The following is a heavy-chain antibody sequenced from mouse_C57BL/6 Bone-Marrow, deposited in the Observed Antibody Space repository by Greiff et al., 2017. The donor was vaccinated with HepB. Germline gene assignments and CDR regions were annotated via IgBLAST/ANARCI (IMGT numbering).Heavy chain of an antibody. D-gene: IGHD1-1*01. CDR3: ARSTVEDFDV. V-gene: IGHV5-6*01. Sequence: EVQLQQSGGDLVKPGGSLKLSCAASGFTFSSYGMSWVRQTPDKRLEWVATISSGGSYTYYPDSVKGRFTISRDNAKNTLYLQMSSLKSEDTAMYYCARSTVEDFDVWGTGTTVTVSS. CDR2: ISSGGSYT. CDR1: GFTFSSYG. J-gene: IGHJ1*03.